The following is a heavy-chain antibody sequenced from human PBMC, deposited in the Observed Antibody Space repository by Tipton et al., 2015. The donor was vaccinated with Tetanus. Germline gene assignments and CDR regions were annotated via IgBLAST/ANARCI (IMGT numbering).Heavy chain of an antibody. CDR2: ISYSGST. CDR3: ARHAGAGATIWGTDY. Sequence: QLVQSGPEVKPSETLSLKCNVSGGSISSYYWSWIRQPPGKGLEWIGYISYSGSTNSNPSLKSRVTISVDASKNQFSLELTSVTAADTAVYYCARHAGAGATIWGTDYWGQGTLVTVSS. V-gene: IGHV4-59*08. D-gene: IGHD3-9*01. CDR1: GGSISSYY. J-gene: IGHJ4*02.